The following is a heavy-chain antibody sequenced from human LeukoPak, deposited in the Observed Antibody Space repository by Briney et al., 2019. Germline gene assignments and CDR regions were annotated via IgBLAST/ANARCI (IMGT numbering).Heavy chain of an antibody. V-gene: IGHV3-23*01. J-gene: IGHJ4*02. CDR2: ISGSGGST. CDR1: GFTFSNYA. Sequence: GGSLRLSCAASGFTFSNYALSWVRQAPGKGLEWVSAISGSGGSTYYADSVKGRFTISRDNSKNTLYLQMNSLRAEDTAVYYCAKGGYCSGGSCLYYFDYWGQGTLVTVSS. CDR3: AKGGYCSGGSCLYYFDY. D-gene: IGHD2-15*01.